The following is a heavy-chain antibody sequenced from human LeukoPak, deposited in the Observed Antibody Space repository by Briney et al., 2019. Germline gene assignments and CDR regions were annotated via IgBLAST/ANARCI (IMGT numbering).Heavy chain of an antibody. D-gene: IGHD6-13*01. V-gene: IGHV4-4*02. J-gene: IGHJ3*02. CDR2: IYHSGST. CDR1: GGSISSSNW. Sequence: PSETLFLTCAVSGGSISSSNWWSWVRQPPGKGLEWIGEIYHSGSTNYNPSLKSRVTISVDKTKNQFSLKLSSVTAADTAVYYCARDIAAGTRFAFDIWGQGTMVTVSS. CDR3: ARDIAAGTRFAFDI.